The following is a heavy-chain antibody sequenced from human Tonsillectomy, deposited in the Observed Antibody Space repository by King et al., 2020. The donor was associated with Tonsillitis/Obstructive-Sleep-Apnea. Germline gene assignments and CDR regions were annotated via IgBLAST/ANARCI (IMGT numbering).Heavy chain of an antibody. CDR1: GGTFSSYA. Sequence: VQLVESGAEVKKPGSSVKFSCKASGGTFSSYAISWVRQAPGQGLEWMGGIIPIFGTANYAQKFQGRVTITADESTSTAYMELSSLRSEDTAVYYCARGRIVVVPAASPHYYYYYMDVWGKGTTVTVSS. V-gene: IGHV1-69*01. D-gene: IGHD2-2*01. CDR3: ARGRIVVVPAASPHYYYYYMDV. J-gene: IGHJ6*03. CDR2: IIPIFGTA.